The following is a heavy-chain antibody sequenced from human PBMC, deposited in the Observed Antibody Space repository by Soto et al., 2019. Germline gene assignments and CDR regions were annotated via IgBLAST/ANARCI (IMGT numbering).Heavy chain of an antibody. V-gene: IGHV1-69*12. CDR3: ARVVWFLEFWIRD. Sequence: QVQLVQSGAEVKKPGSSVKVSCKASGGTFSSYAISWVRQAPGQGLEWMGGIIPIFGTANYAQKFQGRVTIAADESTSTAYMELRSLRAEDTAVYYCARVVWFLEFWIRDWGQGTLVTVSS. D-gene: IGHD3-3*01. CDR2: IIPIFGTA. J-gene: IGHJ4*02. CDR1: GGTFSSYA.